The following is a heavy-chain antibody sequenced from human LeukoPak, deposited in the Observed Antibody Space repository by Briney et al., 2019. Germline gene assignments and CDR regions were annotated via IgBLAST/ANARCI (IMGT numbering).Heavy chain of an antibody. J-gene: IGHJ5*02. CDR3: ARAPGGGFDP. Sequence: SQTLSLTCTVSGGSISSGDYYWSWIRQPPGKGLEWIGYIYYSGSTYYNPSLKSRVTTSIDTSKNQFSLKLSSVTAADTAVYYCARAPGGGFDPWGQGTLVTVSS. V-gene: IGHV4-30-4*01. D-gene: IGHD3-10*01. CDR2: IYYSGST. CDR1: GGSISSGDYY.